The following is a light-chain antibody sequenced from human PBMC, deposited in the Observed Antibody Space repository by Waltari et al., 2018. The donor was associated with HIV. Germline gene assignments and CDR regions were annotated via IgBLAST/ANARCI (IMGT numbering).Light chain of an antibody. CDR1: ETIGTN. CDR3: QQSYGVPLT. Sequence: DIEMTQSPSSLSASVGDRVTITCRASETIGTNVNWYQQKPGKAPALLIYSSFSLQTGVPSRFSGNGFGHEFTLTISSLQPEDFATYYCQQSYGVPLTFGPGTKVDVK. CDR2: SSF. V-gene: IGKV1-39*01. J-gene: IGKJ3*01.